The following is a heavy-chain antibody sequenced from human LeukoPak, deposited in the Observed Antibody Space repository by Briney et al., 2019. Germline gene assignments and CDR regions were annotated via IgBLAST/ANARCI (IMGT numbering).Heavy chain of an antibody. V-gene: IGHV1-24*01. CDR3: ANLVMNLAV. Sequence: ASVKVSCKVSGYTLTELSLHWVRQAPGKGLEWMGGFEPGNVGVVYAPKFQGRLTMTEDTSTDTVYMELSRLTSEDSAMYYCANLVMNLAVWGQGTRVTVSS. J-gene: IGHJ6*02. CDR1: GYTLTELS. CDR2: FEPGNVGV. D-gene: IGHD2-21*01.